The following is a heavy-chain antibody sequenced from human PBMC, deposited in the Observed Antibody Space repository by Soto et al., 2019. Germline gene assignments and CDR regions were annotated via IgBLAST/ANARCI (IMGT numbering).Heavy chain of an antibody. V-gene: IGHV5-51*01. Sequence: PVESLKSSGNVSGYRFTSYWIGCVRQIHGKGLEWMGIIYPGDSDTRYSPSFQGQVTISADKSISTAYLQWSSLKASDTAMYYCARHLAGRWLQSNFDYWGQGTLVTSP. J-gene: IGHJ4*02. CDR1: GYRFTSYW. CDR3: ARHLAGRWLQSNFDY. D-gene: IGHD5-12*01. CDR2: IYPGDSDT.